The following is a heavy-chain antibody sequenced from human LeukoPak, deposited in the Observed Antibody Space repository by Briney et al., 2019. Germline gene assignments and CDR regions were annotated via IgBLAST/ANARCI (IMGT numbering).Heavy chain of an antibody. Sequence: ASVKVSCKASGYTFTSYDVNWFRQATGPGLEWMGWMNPNSGNTGYAQKFQGRVTLTRDTSISTAYMELSSLRSEDTAVYYCAKNTALTGEFESWGQGTLVTVSS. J-gene: IGHJ4*02. CDR1: GYTFTSYD. CDR3: AKNTALTGEFES. CDR2: MNPNSGNT. D-gene: IGHD7-27*01. V-gene: IGHV1-8*01.